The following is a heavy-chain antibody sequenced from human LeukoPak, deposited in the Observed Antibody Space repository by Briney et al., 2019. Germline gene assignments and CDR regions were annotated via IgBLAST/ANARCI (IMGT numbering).Heavy chain of an antibody. J-gene: IGHJ4*02. Sequence: PGGSLRLSCAASGFTVSTNYMSWVRQAPGKGLEWVSIIYRDGSTFYADSVKGRFTISRHNSENTLYLQMNSLRPEDTAVYYCGRVGDGAVAGNYLDYWGQGTLVTVSS. CDR3: GRVGDGAVAGNYLDY. CDR2: IYRDGST. CDR1: GFTVSTNY. D-gene: IGHD6-19*01. V-gene: IGHV3-53*04.